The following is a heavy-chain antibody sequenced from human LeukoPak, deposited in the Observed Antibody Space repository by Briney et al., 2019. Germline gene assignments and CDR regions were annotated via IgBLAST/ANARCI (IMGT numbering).Heavy chain of an antibody. Sequence: GGSLRLSCAASGFTFSSYWMSWVRQAPGKGLGWVANIKQDGSEKYYVDSVKGRFTISRDNAKNSLYLQMHSLRAEDTAVYYCARKQYCSSTSCYIAEYFQHWGQGTLVTVSS. D-gene: IGHD2-2*02. CDR2: IKQDGSEK. V-gene: IGHV3-7*03. CDR3: ARKQYCSSTSCYIAEYFQH. J-gene: IGHJ1*01. CDR1: GFTFSSYW.